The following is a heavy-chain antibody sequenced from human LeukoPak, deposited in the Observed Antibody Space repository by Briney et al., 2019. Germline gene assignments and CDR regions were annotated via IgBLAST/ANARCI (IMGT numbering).Heavy chain of an antibody. CDR2: ISAYNGNT. J-gene: IGHJ4*02. CDR3: ARVGYCSGGSCYPTKFDY. D-gene: IGHD2-15*01. V-gene: IGHV1-18*01. CDR1: GYTFTSYG. Sequence: ASVKVSCKASGYTFTSYGISWVRQAPGQGLEWMGWISAYNGNTNYAQKLQGRVTMTTDTSTSTAYMELRSLRSDDTAVYYCARVGYCSGGSCYPTKFDYWGQGTLVAVTS.